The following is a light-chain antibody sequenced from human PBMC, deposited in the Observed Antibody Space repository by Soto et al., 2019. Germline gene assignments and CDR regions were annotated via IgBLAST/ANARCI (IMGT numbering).Light chain of an antibody. Sequence: QSVLNQPPSASGSPGQSVTISCTGTSSDVGGYNYVSWYQQHPGKAPKLMIYEVSKRPSGVPDRFSGSKSGNTASLTVPGLQAEDEADYYCSSKVFGTGTKVTVL. CDR1: SSDVGGYNY. V-gene: IGLV2-8*01. CDR3: SSKV. J-gene: IGLJ1*01. CDR2: EVS.